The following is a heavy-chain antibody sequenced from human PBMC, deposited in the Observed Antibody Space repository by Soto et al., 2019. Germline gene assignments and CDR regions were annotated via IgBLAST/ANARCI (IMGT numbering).Heavy chain of an antibody. CDR3: AREGILGLFDAYDL. V-gene: IGHV1-18*04. J-gene: IGHJ3*01. D-gene: IGHD3-3*01. Sequence: QDQLGQSGAEVKKPGASVKVSCKASVFTSSVISWVRQAPGQRLEWMGWISTHNGNTIYAQKFQGRVIMTMDTSTTSLSMELRRLRPDDTAVYLCAREGILGLFDAYDLWGQGTLVTVSS. CDR2: ISTHNGNT. CDR1: VFTSSV.